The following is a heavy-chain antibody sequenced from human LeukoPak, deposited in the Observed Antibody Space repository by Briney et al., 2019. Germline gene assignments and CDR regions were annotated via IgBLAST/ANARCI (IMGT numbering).Heavy chain of an antibody. CDR1: GGSISSGGYS. CDR3: ACSSGYDSDNWFDP. V-gene: IGHV4-30-2*01. J-gene: IGHJ5*02. CDR2: IYHSGST. Sequence: SETLSLTCAVSGGSISSGGYSWSWIRQPPGKGLEWIGYIYHSGSTYYNPSLKSRATISVDRSKNQFSLKLSPVTAADTAVYYCACSSGYDSDNWFDPWGQGTLVTVSS. D-gene: IGHD3-22*01.